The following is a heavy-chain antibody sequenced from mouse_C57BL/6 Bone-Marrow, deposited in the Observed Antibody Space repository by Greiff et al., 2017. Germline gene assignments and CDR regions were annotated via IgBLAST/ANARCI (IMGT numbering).Heavy chain of an antibody. CDR2: INPDSSTI. CDR1: GIDFSRYW. Sequence: EVKLMESGGGLVQPGGSLKLSCAASGIDFSRYWMSWVRRAPGKGLEWIGEINPDSSTINYAPSLKDKFIISRYNAKNTLYLQMSKVRSEDTALYYCARPNYYYAMDYWGQGTSVTVSS. J-gene: IGHJ4*01. CDR3: ARPNYYYAMDY. V-gene: IGHV4-1*01.